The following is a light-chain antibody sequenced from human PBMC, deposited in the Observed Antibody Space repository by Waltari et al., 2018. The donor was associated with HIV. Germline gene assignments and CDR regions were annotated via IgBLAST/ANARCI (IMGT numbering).Light chain of an antibody. V-gene: IGKV1-33*01. CDR2: DAS. Sequence: DIQMTQSASTLSASVGDRVTITCQASQDISNYLNWYQQKPGKAPKLLIYDASKLETGVPSRFSGSGSGTDFTFSISSLQPEDFATYYCQQYYSFPITFGQGTRLDIK. CDR1: QDISNY. J-gene: IGKJ5*01. CDR3: QQYYSFPIT.